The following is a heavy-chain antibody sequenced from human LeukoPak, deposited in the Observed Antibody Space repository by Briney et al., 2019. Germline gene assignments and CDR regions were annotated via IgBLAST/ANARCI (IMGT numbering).Heavy chain of an antibody. CDR2: IYSRGSP. D-gene: IGHD2-2*01. CDR1: GGSISDDH. J-gene: IGHJ4*02. V-gene: IGHV4-59*12. Sequence: SETLSLTCKVSGGSISDDHWSWIRQSPGKGLEWIGYIYSRGSPNYKSSLKSRVTISVDTSKNQFSLKLSSVTAADTAVYYCARAHCTATSCHHFDYWGQGALVTVSS. CDR3: ARAHCTATSCHHFDY.